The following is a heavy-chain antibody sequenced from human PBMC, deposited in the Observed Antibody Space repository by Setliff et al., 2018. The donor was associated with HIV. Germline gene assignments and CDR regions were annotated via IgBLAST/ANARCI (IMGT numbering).Heavy chain of an antibody. V-gene: IGHV1-18*04. J-gene: IGHJ4*02. Sequence: ASVKVSCKASGYTFTSYYMHWVRQAPGQGLEWMGWISGYNGDTNYAHKFQGRINMTTDTSTNTAYMNLRSLRSDDTAVYYCARVLSATPPTYWGQGTLVTVSS. CDR2: ISGYNGDT. CDR3: ARVLSATPPTY. D-gene: IGHD5-12*01. CDR1: GYTFTSYY.